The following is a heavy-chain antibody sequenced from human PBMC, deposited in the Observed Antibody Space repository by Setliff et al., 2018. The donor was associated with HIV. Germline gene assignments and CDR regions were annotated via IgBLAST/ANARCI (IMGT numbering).Heavy chain of an antibody. Sequence: PSETLSLTCYVTDDPISSYYWSWVRQPAGKGLEWIGRLYVSGDTNYNPSLKSQVTMSLDTSKKHFSLKLKSVTAADTAVYYCALTGHRLLRGYMDVWGKGTTVTVSS. J-gene: IGHJ6*03. V-gene: IGHV4-4*07. CDR3: ALTGHRLLRGYMDV. CDR1: DDPISSYY. CDR2: LYVSGDT. D-gene: IGHD2-15*01.